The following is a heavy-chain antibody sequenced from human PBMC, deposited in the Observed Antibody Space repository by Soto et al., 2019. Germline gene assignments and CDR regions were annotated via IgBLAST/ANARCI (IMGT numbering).Heavy chain of an antibody. Sequence: QVQLVQSGAEVRKPGASVKLSCQASGYTFTHYYIHWVRQAPGQGLEWLGIINPDTGTTSYAQTFQGRVTLTKDTSASTVYLELSGLAAEATAVYYCASCPIYGGDSYFAYWGQGTLVTVSS. CDR2: INPDTGTT. D-gene: IGHD2-21*01. CDR3: ASCPIYGGDSYFAY. CDR1: GYTFTHYY. V-gene: IGHV1-46*01. J-gene: IGHJ4*02.